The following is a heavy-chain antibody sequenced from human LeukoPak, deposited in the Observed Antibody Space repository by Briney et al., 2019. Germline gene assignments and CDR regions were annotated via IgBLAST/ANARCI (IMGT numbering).Heavy chain of an antibody. Sequence: GGSLRFSCAASGFTFSNYWLTWLPQAPGQGREGVVNIKQDGSEKHYVDSVKRRFTITRDNAKNSLYLQMNSLRAEDTAVYYCARDRQIAYWGQGTLVTVSS. CDR3: ARDRQIAY. J-gene: IGHJ4*02. CDR1: GFTFSNYW. CDR2: IKQDGSEK. V-gene: IGHV3-7*01.